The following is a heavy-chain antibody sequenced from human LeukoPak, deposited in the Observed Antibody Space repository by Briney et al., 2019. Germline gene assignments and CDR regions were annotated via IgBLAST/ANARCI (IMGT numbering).Heavy chain of an antibody. V-gene: IGHV4-61*02. CDR2: ISPIGST. CDR3: ARGVTHYGDYDPRYFDY. D-gene: IGHD4-17*01. Sequence: PSETLSLTCTVSGGSISSGSSYWSWIRQPAGKGLEWIGRISPIGSTNYNPSLRSRVTISVDTSKNQFSLKLSSVTAADTAVYYCARGVTHYGDYDPRYFDYWGQGTLDTVSS. CDR1: GGSISSGSSY. J-gene: IGHJ4*02.